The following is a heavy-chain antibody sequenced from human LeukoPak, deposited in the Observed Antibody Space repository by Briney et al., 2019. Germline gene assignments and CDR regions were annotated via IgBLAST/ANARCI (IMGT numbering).Heavy chain of an antibody. Sequence: PPGSLRLSCELSTFSPAPFWTSCVRPPPGKGREWVANINRDGSEINYLGSLTGRLTISRDNAKDSLYLQMNGLRAEDTAVYFCVRDRGYSTFDYWGQGTLVTVSS. D-gene: IGHD3-22*01. V-gene: IGHV3-7*03. CDR3: VRDRGYSTFDY. CDR1: TFSPAPFW. CDR2: INRDGSEI. J-gene: IGHJ4*02.